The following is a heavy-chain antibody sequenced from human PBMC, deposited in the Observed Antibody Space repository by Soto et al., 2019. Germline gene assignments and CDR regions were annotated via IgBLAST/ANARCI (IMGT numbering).Heavy chain of an antibody. CDR2: AYYRSNWYS. D-gene: IGHD1-26*01. CDR3: VRDNIVGGMDLFDY. J-gene: IGHJ4*02. CDR1: GDSVSSNRAA. Sequence: PSQTLSLTCGISGDSVSSNRAAWHWIRQPPSRGLEWLGRAYYRSNWYSDYAISVKSRMTISPDTSKNQFSLHLNSVTPEDTAIYYCVRDNIVGGMDLFDYWGRGTLVTVSS. V-gene: IGHV6-1*01.